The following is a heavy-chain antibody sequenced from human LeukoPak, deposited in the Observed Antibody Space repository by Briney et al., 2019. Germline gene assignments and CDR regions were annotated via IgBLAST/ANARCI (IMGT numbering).Heavy chain of an antibody. J-gene: IGHJ4*02. D-gene: IGHD4/OR15-4a*01. CDR2: FDPEDGET. V-gene: IGHV1-24*01. Sequence: GASVKVSCKVSGYTLTELSMHWVRQALGKGLEWMGGFDPEDGETIYAQKFQGRVTMTEDTSTDTAYMELSSLRSEDTAVYYCATYGGNWGSVGYFDYWGQGTLVTVSS. CDR1: GYTLTELS. CDR3: ATYGGNWGSVGYFDY.